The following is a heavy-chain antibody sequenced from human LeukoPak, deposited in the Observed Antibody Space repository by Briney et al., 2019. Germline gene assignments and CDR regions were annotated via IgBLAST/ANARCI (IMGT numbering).Heavy chain of an antibody. J-gene: IGHJ4*02. CDR3: ANLARQRLDSDY. CDR2: VSGGGGRT. Sequence: GGSLRLSCAASGLTFSSYDMNWVRQAPGKGLEWVSGVSGGGGRTLYADSVKGRFTISKDNSKNTLFLHMNSLTAEDTAVYYCANLARQRLDSDYWGQGTLVTVSS. D-gene: IGHD6-19*01. CDR1: GLTFSSYD. V-gene: IGHV3-23*01.